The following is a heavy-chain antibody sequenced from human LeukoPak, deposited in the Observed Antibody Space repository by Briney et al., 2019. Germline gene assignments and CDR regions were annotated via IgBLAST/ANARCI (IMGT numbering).Heavy chain of an antibody. CDR1: GFTFNNYV. Sequence: GGSLRLSCTASGFTFNNYVMSWVRQAPGKGLEWVSSIKISGYADYADSVKGRFTISRDNSKNTLYLQMNSLRVEDTAVYYCTKVRPPPGSGWYGGDDTWGQGTLVTVSS. CDR3: TKVRPPPGSGWYGGDDT. V-gene: IGHV3-23*05. J-gene: IGHJ5*02. D-gene: IGHD6-19*01. CDR2: IKISGYA.